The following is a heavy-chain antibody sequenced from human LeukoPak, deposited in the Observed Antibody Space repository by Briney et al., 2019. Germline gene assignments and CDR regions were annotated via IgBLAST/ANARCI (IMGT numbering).Heavy chain of an antibody. CDR2: IYYTGST. V-gene: IGHV4-59*11. CDR1: GGSISTHY. D-gene: IGHD3-10*01. CDR3: ARAQYASGSFFDY. J-gene: IGHJ4*02. Sequence: SETLSLTCTVSGGSISTHYWSWIRQPPGKGLEWIGYIYYTGSTNYNPSLKRRVTMAIDTTENQFSLELTFVSAADTAVYYCARAQYASGSFFDYWGQGTLATVSS.